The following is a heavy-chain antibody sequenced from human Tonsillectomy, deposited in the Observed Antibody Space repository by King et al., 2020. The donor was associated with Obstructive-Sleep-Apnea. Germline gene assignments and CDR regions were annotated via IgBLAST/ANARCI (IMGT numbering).Heavy chain of an antibody. CDR1: VLSFSNYW. Sequence: VQLVESGGGLVQPGGSLRLSCEVSVLSFSNYWMTWVRQAPGKGLEWGANIKKDGSGKYYVDAVKCRFTISRDNAKNSLFLQMNSLRAEDTAVYYCALITGSDYWGQGTMVTVSS. J-gene: IGHJ4*02. CDR2: IKKDGSGK. D-gene: IGHD1-1*01. CDR3: ALITGSDY. V-gene: IGHV3-7*01.